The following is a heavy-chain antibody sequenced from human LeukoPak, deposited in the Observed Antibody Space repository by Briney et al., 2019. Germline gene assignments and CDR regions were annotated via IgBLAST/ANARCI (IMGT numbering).Heavy chain of an antibody. D-gene: IGHD1-7*01. Sequence: GASVKVSCKASKYTFTGYYIHWVRQAPGQGLEYMGWINPNSGGTNYAQKFLGRVTMTRDTSISTAYMELSRLRSDDTAVYYCARVGFLELVDHWFDPWGQGTLVTVSS. CDR1: KYTFTGYY. V-gene: IGHV1-2*02. CDR2: INPNSGGT. CDR3: ARVGFLELVDHWFDP. J-gene: IGHJ5*02.